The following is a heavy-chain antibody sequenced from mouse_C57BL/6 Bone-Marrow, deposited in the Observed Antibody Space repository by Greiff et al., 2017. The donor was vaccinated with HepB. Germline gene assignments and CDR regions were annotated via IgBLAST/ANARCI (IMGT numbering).Heavy chain of an antibody. Sequence: QVQLKESGPDLVKPGASVKISCKASGYAFSSSWMYWVQQRPGKGLEWIGRIYPGDGDTNYNGNVKGKATLTADKSSSTAYMQLSSLTSEDSAVYFCARGGYYDVWGTGTTVTVSS. J-gene: IGHJ1*03. V-gene: IGHV1-82*01. CDR2: IYPGDGDT. CDR1: GYAFSSSW. CDR3: ARGGYYDV.